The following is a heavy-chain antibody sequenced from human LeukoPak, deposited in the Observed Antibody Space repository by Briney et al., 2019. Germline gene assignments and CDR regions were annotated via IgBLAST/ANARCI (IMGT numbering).Heavy chain of an antibody. D-gene: IGHD2-15*01. Sequence: SETLSLTCTVSGGSISSGDYYWSWIRQPPGKGLEWIGYIYYSGSTYYNPSLKSRVTISVDTSKNQFSLKLSSVTAADTAVYYCARGLGYCSGGSCSAGPNFDYWSQGTLVTVSS. J-gene: IGHJ4*02. CDR3: ARGLGYCSGGSCSAGPNFDY. CDR2: IYYSGST. V-gene: IGHV4-30-4*01. CDR1: GGSISSGDYY.